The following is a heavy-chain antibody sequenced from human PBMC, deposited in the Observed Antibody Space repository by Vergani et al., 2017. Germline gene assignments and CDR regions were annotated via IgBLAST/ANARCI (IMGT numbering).Heavy chain of an antibody. J-gene: IGHJ6*02. CDR1: GYTFTSYY. V-gene: IGHV1-46*01. Sequence: QVQLVQSGAEVKKPGASVKVSCKASGYTFTSYYMHCVRQAPGQGLEWMGIINPSGGSTSYAQKFQGRVTMTRDTSTSTVYMELSSLRSEDTAVYYCASRDITIFGVVIIRGYYYYGMDVWGQGTTVTVSS. D-gene: IGHD3-3*01. CDR3: ASRDITIFGVVIIRGYYYYGMDV. CDR2: INPSGGST.